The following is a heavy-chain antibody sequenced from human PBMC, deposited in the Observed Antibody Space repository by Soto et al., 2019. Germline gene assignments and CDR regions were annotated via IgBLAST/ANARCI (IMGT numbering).Heavy chain of an antibody. J-gene: IGHJ6*02. D-gene: IGHD2-2*02. Sequence: GSLRLSCVASGFTFRSYTMNWVRQAPGKGLEWVSGIRGFSPYAFYADSVKGRFTISRDNAKNSVSLQMNSLRAEDTAVYYCAREYTAWPLAYGLDVWGQGTTVTVSS. V-gene: IGHV3-21*01. CDR3: AREYTAWPLAYGLDV. CDR1: GFTFRSYT. CDR2: IRGFSPYA.